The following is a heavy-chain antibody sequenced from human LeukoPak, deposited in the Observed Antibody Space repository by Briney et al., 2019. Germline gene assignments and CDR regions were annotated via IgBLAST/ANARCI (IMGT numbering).Heavy chain of an antibody. CDR1: GYSISSGYY. CDR2: IYHSGST. D-gene: IGHD3-10*01. J-gene: IGHJ4*02. Sequence: SETLSLTCTVSGYSISSGYYWGWIRQPPGKGLEWIGSIYHSGSTYYNPSLKSRVTISVDTSKNQFSLKLSSVTAADTAVYYCARVGDYYGSGSYSDYWGQGTLVTVSS. V-gene: IGHV4-38-2*02. CDR3: ARVGDYYGSGSYSDY.